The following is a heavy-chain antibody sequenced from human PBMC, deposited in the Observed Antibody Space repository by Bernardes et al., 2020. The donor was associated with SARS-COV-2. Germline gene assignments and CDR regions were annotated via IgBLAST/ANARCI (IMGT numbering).Heavy chain of an antibody. Sequence: GSLRLSCAASGFTFSSYAMSWVRQAPGKGLEWVSAISGSGGSTYYADSVKGRFTISRDNSKNTLYLQMNSLRAEDTAVYYCYISDCIGYCSSTSPTSPDLDYWGQGTLVTVSS. D-gene: IGHD2-2*01. J-gene: IGHJ4*02. V-gene: IGHV3-23*01. CDR2: ISGSGGST. CDR3: YISDCIGYCSSTSPTSPDLDY. CDR1: GFTFSSYA.